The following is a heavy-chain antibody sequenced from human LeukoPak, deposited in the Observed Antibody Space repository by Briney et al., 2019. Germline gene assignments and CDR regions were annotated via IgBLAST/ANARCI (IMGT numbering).Heavy chain of an antibody. V-gene: IGHV1-18*01. CDR2: ISAYNGNT. D-gene: IGHD2-2*01. Sequence: ASVKVSCKASGYTFTSYGISWVRQAPGQGLEWMGWISAYNGNTNYAQKLQGRVTMTTDTSTSTAYMELRSLRSDDTAVYYCARSYCSSSDCDWFDYWGQGTLVTVSS. CDR3: ARSYCSSSDCDWFDY. CDR1: GYTFTSYG. J-gene: IGHJ4*02.